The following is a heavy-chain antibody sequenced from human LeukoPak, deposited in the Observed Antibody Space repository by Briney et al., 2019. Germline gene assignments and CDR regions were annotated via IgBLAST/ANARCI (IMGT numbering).Heavy chain of an antibody. Sequence: GGSLRLSCAASGFTFSNFLMTWVRQAPGKGPEWVSAISGSGGDTYYADSVKGRFTISRDNSKNTLYLQVNSLRAEDTAVYYCAKKGATTGDFDYWGQGTLVTVSS. J-gene: IGHJ4*02. CDR3: AKKGATTGDFDY. CDR1: GFTFSNFL. D-gene: IGHD1-26*01. CDR2: ISGSGGDT. V-gene: IGHV3-23*01.